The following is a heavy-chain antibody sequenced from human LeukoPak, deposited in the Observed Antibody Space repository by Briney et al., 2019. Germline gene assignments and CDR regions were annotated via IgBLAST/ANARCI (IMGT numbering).Heavy chain of an antibody. D-gene: IGHD3-22*01. V-gene: IGHV3-23*01. J-gene: IGHJ4*02. CDR3: AKDRPNYYESNGHYYRRDGDY. CDR1: GFTFNIYA. Sequence: GGSLRLSCAASGFTFNIYAMSWVRQVPGKGLEWVSSISSRSDYTYYEDSVKGRFTISRDNSKNTLYLQMNSLRAEDTAMYYCAKDRPNYYESNGHYYRRDGDYWGQGTVVTVSS. CDR2: ISSRSDYT.